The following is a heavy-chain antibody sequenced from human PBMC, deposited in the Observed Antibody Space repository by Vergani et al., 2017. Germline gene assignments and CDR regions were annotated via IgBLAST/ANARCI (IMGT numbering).Heavy chain of an antibody. V-gene: IGHV3-23*01. CDR1: GFPFSSYA. J-gene: IGHJ4*02. D-gene: IGHD1-14*01. Sequence: EVQLLESGGGLVQPGGSLRLSCAASGFPFSSYAMSWVRQAPGKGWEWVSAISGSGGSTYYADSVKGRFTISRYNSKNTLYLQMNSLRAEDTAVYSCAKVSVTTLKDLFDYWGQGTLVTVSS. CDR2: ISGSGGST. CDR3: AKVSVTTLKDLFDY.